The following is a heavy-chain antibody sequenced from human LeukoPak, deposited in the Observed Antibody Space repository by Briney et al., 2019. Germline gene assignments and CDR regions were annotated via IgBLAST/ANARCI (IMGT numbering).Heavy chain of an antibody. V-gene: IGHV4-30-2*01. Sequence: PSQTLSLTCAVSGGSISSGGYSWSWIRQPPGKGLEWIGYIYRSGSTYYNPSLKSRVTISVDRSKNQFSLKLSSVTAADTAVYYCAREQGTGFDPWGQGTLVTVSS. CDR2: IYRSGST. J-gene: IGHJ5*02. CDR3: AREQGTGFDP. CDR1: GGSISSGGYS.